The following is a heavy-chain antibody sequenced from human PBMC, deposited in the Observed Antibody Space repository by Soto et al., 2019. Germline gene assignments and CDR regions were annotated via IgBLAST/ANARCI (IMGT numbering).Heavy chain of an antibody. CDR3: ARAIAAPSHYMDV. D-gene: IGHD6-13*01. J-gene: IGHJ6*03. V-gene: IGHV4-4*02. CDR1: GGSISSSNW. CDR2: IYHSGST. Sequence: SETLSLTCAVSGGSISSSNWWSWVRQPPGKGLEWIGEIYHSGSTNYNPSLKSRVTISVDTSKNQFSLKLSSVTAADTAVYYCARAIAAPSHYMDVWGKGTTVTVSS.